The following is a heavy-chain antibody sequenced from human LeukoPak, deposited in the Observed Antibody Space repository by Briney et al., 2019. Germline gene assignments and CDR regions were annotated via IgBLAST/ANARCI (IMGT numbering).Heavy chain of an antibody. CDR2: INPNSGGT. CDR1: GYTFTGYY. J-gene: IGHJ3*02. Sequence: ASVKVSCKASGYTFTGYYMHWVRQAPGQGLEWMGWINPNSGGTDYAQNFQGRVTMTRDTSISTAYMELTRLRSDDTAVYYCARAGDRGWKLDASDIWGQGTMVTVSS. V-gene: IGHV1-2*02. CDR3: ARAGDRGWKLDASDI. D-gene: IGHD4-23*01.